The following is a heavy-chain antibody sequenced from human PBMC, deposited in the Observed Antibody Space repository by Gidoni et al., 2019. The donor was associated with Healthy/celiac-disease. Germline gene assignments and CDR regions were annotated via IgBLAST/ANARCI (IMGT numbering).Heavy chain of an antibody. Sequence: QVQLQQWGAGLLKPSATLSLTCAVYGGSFSGYYWSWIRQPPGKGLEWLGEINHSGSTNYNPSLKSRVTISVDTSKSQFSLKLSSVTAADTAVYYCARAPQYYYYGMDVWGQGTTVTVSS. J-gene: IGHJ6*02. CDR3: ARAPQYYYYGMDV. CDR1: GGSFSGYY. V-gene: IGHV4-34*01. CDR2: INHSGST.